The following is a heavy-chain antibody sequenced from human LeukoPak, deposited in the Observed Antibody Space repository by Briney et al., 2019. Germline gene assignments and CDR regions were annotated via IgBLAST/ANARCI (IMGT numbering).Heavy chain of an antibody. V-gene: IGHV4-4*02. D-gene: IGHD1-26*01. CDR3: ARGRIVGATDAEYFQH. J-gene: IGHJ1*01. Sequence: SGTLSLTCAVSGGSISSSNWRSWVRQPPGKGLEWIGEIYHSGSTNYNPSLKSRLTISVDKSKNQFSLKLSSVTAADTAVYYCARGRIVGATDAEYFQHWGQGTLVTVSS. CDR2: IYHSGST. CDR1: GGSISSSNW.